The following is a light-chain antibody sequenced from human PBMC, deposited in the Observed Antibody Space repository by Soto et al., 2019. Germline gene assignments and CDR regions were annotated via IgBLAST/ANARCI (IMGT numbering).Light chain of an antibody. CDR1: QSVSSY. CDR3: QQYNNWPRT. V-gene: IGKV3-11*01. CDR2: DAS. J-gene: IGKJ5*01. Sequence: EIVLTQSPATLSLSPGERATLSCRASQSVSSYLAWYQQKPGQAPRLLIYDASNRATGIPDRFSGSASGTEFTLTISSLQSEDFAVYYCQQYNNWPRTFGQGTRLEI.